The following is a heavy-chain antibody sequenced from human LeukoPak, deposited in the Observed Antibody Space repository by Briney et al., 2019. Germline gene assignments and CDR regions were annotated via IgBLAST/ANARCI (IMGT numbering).Heavy chain of an antibody. CDR2: ISSSSSTI. Sequence: GGSLRLSCETFGFTFSSYSMNWVRQAPGKGLEWVSYISSSSSTIYYAESVRGRFTISRDNVQSSVYLQMNSLRVEDTAVYYCAKDSYYDSSGSHFQHWGRGTLVTVSS. CDR3: AKDSYYDSSGSHFQH. CDR1: GFTFSSYS. V-gene: IGHV3-48*01. J-gene: IGHJ1*01. D-gene: IGHD3-22*01.